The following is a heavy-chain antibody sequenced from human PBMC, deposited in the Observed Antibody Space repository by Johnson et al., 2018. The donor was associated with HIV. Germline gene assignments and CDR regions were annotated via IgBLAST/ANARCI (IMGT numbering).Heavy chain of an antibody. D-gene: IGHD6-19*01. CDR3: AKDIASGYTNGGTLDI. V-gene: IGHV3-30-3*01. Sequence: QMLLVESGGGVVQPGRSLRLACAASAFTFSNYAMHWVRQAPGKGLEWVAVISYDGSSKYYAESLKGRISISRDNSMNTLYLQMNSLRPEDTGLYYCAKDIASGYTNGGTLDIWGQGTMVTVSS. CDR2: ISYDGSSK. CDR1: AFTFSNYA. J-gene: IGHJ3*02.